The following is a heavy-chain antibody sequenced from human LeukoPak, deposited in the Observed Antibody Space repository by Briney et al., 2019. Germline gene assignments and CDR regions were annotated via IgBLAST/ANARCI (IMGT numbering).Heavy chain of an antibody. Sequence: GGSLRLSCAASGFPFSSYSMTWVRQAPGKGLEWVANIKPDGTTKFYVDSVKGRFTISRDNALNSLYLQMNSLRAENTAIYYCARSIPYGTTWYGRSDYWGQGTLVTVSS. J-gene: IGHJ4*02. CDR3: ARSIPYGTTWYGRSDY. CDR2: IKPDGTTK. V-gene: IGHV3-7*03. D-gene: IGHD6-13*01. CDR1: GFPFSSYS.